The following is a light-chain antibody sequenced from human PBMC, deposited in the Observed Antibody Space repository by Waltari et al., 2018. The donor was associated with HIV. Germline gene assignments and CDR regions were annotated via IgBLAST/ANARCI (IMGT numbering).Light chain of an antibody. Sequence: SYELTQPLSLSVVLGQTATFTCGGDKIGSKSVRWYQQRPGQAPVLVIYKDRSRPSGIPERFSAANSGNTATLIISGVQVGDEAVFYCQVWDGSTGVFGGGTKLTVL. CDR1: KIGSKS. J-gene: IGLJ3*02. V-gene: IGLV3-9*01. CDR2: KDR. CDR3: QVWDGSTGV.